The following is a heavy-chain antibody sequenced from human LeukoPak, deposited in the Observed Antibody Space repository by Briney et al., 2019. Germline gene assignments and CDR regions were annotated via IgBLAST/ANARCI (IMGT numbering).Heavy chain of an antibody. CDR2: INPNSGDT. V-gene: IGHV1-2*02. D-gene: IGHD3-16*01. J-gene: IGHJ4*02. CDR1: GYTFTGYY. Sequence: ASVKVSCKASGYTFTGYYMHWVRQAPGQGLEWMGWINPNSGDTKYAQKFQGRVTMTRDTSISTAYMELSRLRSDDTVVYYCATQRGSYLWGTDFDYWGQGTLVTVSS. CDR3: ATQRGSYLWGTDFDY.